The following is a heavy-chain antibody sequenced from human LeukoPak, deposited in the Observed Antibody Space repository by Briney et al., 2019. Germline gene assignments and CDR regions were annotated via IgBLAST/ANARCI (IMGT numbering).Heavy chain of an antibody. CDR1: GFTFSDYY. CDR3: AKDLYYDSSGYYYY. D-gene: IGHD3-22*01. V-gene: IGHV3-11*01. CDR2: ISSSGSTI. Sequence: PGGSLRLSCAASGFTFSDYYMSWIRQAPGKGLEWVSYISSSGSTIYHADSVKGRFTISRDNAKNSLYLQMNSLRAEDTAVYYCAKDLYYDSSGYYYYWGQGTLVTVSS. J-gene: IGHJ4*02.